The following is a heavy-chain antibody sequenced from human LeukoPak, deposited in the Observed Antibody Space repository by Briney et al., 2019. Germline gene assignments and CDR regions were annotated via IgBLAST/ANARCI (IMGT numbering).Heavy chain of an antibody. CDR2: INPSGGST. J-gene: IGHJ6*02. Sequence: GASVKVSCKASGYTFTSYYMHWVRQAPGQGLEWMGIINPSGGSTSYAQKFQGRVTMNRDTSTSTVYMELSSLRSEDTAVYYCARDPRNSYQLLSLMYYYGMDVWGQGTTVTVSS. CDR1: GYTFTSYY. CDR3: ARDPRNSYQLLSLMYYYGMDV. D-gene: IGHD2-2*01. V-gene: IGHV1-46*01.